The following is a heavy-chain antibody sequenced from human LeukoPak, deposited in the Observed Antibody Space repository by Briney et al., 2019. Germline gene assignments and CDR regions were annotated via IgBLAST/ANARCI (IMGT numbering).Heavy chain of an antibody. V-gene: IGHV4-30-4*01. CDR3: SRESGAFCPFGY. J-gene: IGHJ4*02. CDR1: GGSISNDDYY. Sequence: SETLSLTCTVSGGSISNDDYYGSWIRQPPGKGRVGVGYIYYSRSTYYNPSLKSRVTISEYTSKNQFSLNLTSVTAADTAIYYCSRESGAFCPFGYWGQGTLVIVPS. CDR2: IYYSRST. D-gene: IGHD1-26*01.